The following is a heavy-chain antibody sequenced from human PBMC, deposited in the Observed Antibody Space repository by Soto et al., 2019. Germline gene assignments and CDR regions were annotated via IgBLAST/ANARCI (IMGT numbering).Heavy chain of an antibody. CDR2: IDPSDGST. CDR3: ALSSAGGY. CDR1: GYSFTTYS. D-gene: IGHD6-19*01. J-gene: IGHJ4*02. V-gene: IGHV1-46*01. Sequence: QVQLVQSGAEVKKPGASVKVSCKASGYSFTTYSMHWVRQAPGQGLEWMGIIDPSDGSTNYAQKSQGRDTMTRDTSTNTVYMELSSLRSDDTAVYYCALSSAGGYWGQGTLVTVSS.